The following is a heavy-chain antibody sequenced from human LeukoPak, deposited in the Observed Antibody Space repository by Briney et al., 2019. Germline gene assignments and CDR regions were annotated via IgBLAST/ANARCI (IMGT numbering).Heavy chain of an antibody. CDR2: IYTSGST. J-gene: IGHJ4*02. CDR1: GGSISSYY. CDR3: ARDQGIAVAGTDFDY. Sequence: SETLSLTCTVSGGSISSYYWSWIRQPAEKGLEWIGRIYTSGSTNYNPSLKSRVTMSVDTSKNQFSLKLSSVTAADTAVYYCARDQGIAVAGTDFDYWGQGTLVTVSS. D-gene: IGHD6-19*01. V-gene: IGHV4-4*07.